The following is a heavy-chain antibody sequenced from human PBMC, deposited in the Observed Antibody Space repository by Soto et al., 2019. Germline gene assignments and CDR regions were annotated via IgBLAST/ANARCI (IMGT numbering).Heavy chain of an antibody. Sequence: QVQLVQSGAEVKKPGSSVKVSCKASGGTFSSYAISWVRQAPGQGLEWMGGIIPIFGTANYAQTFQGRVTITADESTSTAYMELSSLRSEDTAVYYCARGGQQQLVQPGAEYFQHWGQGTLVTVSS. CDR2: IIPIFGTA. CDR1: GGTFSSYA. J-gene: IGHJ1*01. D-gene: IGHD6-13*01. CDR3: ARGGQQQLVQPGAEYFQH. V-gene: IGHV1-69*12.